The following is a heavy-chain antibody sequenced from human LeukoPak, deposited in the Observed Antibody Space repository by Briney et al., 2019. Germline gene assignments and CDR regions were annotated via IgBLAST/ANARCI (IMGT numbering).Heavy chain of an antibody. Sequence: GESLKISCKASGYYFPTFWIGWVRQMPGKGLEWMGIIYPDDSNTRYSPSFQGQVTISADKSINTAYLQWSSLKASDTAMYYCASFRVTGAAFDIWGQGTMVTVSS. CDR2: IYPDDSNT. J-gene: IGHJ3*02. CDR1: GYYFPTFW. CDR3: ASFRVTGAAFDI. D-gene: IGHD1-26*01. V-gene: IGHV5-51*01.